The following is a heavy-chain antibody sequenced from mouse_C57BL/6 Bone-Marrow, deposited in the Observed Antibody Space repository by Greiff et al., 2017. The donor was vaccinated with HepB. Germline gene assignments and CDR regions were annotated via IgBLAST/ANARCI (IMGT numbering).Heavy chain of an antibody. D-gene: IGHD1-1*01. CDR3: ANYGSSYWGFDV. J-gene: IGHJ1*03. Sequence: QVQLQQPGAELVKPGASVKMSCKASGYTFTSYWITWVKQRPGQGLEWIGDIYPGSGSTNYNEKFKSKATLTVDTSSSTAYMQLSSLTSEDSAVYYCANYGSSYWGFDVWGTGTTVTVSS. CDR2: IYPGSGST. CDR1: GYTFTSYW. V-gene: IGHV1-55*01.